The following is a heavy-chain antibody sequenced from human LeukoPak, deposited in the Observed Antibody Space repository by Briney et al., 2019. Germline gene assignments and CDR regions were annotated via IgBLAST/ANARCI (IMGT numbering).Heavy chain of an antibody. CDR1: GFTLSSYS. Sequence: GGSLRLSCAASGFTLSSYSMNWVRQAPGKGLEWVSSISSSSSYIYYADSVKGRFTISRDNAKNSLYLQMNSLRAEDTAVYYCARDSPSYSFDYWGQGTLVTVSS. V-gene: IGHV3-21*01. CDR3: ARDSPSYSFDY. J-gene: IGHJ4*02. CDR2: ISSSSSYI. D-gene: IGHD3-16*01.